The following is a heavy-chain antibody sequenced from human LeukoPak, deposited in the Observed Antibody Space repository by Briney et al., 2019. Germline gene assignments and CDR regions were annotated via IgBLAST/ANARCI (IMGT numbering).Heavy chain of an antibody. J-gene: IGHJ3*01. Sequence: PGGSLRLSCAASGLTFSSHVMHWVRQAPGKGLEWLAVISKDGSSEFCADSVKGRFTISRDNSKNTLYLQMNSLRVEDTALYYCARDEGTVWNIKNYGFDVWGQGTVVTVSS. CDR1: GLTFSSHV. D-gene: IGHD1/OR15-1a*01. CDR2: ISKDGSSE. CDR3: ARDEGTVWNIKNYGFDV. V-gene: IGHV3-30-3*01.